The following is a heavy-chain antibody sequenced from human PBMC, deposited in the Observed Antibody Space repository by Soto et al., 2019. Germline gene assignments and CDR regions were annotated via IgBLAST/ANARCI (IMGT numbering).Heavy chain of an antibody. CDR3: ANDDQPRTQLATYYYYYGMDV. CDR2: ISGSGGST. Sequence: GGSLRLSCAAFGFIFGSYAMSWVRQAPGKGLEWVSAISGSGGSTYYADSVKGRFTIYRDNSKNTMYLQMNSLRAEDTAVYYCANDDQPRTQLATYYYYYGMDVWGQGTTVTVS. V-gene: IGHV3-23*01. J-gene: IGHJ6*02. CDR1: GFIFGSYA. D-gene: IGHD6-6*01.